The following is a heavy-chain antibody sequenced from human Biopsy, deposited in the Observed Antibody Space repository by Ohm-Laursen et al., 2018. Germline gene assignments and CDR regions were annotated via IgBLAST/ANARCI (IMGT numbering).Heavy chain of an antibody. D-gene: IGHD3-10*01. J-gene: IGHJ6*02. CDR1: GLTFSRYS. Sequence: SLRLSCTASGLTFSRYSIHWVRQAPGKGLEWVAVIWYDGSNKYSADSVKGRFSISRDNSKNTVYLQMNSLRAADTAVYYCARDRYYGSESYYSHYNMDVWGQGTTVSVSS. V-gene: IGHV3-33*08. CDR3: ARDRYYGSESYYSHYNMDV. CDR2: IWYDGSNK.